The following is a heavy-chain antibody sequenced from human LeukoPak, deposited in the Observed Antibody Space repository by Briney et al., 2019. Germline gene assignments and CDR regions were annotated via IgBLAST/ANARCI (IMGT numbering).Heavy chain of an antibody. J-gene: IGHJ4*02. CDR2: IYFSGTT. CDR3: ARRFDS. CDR1: GDXINDYY. Sequence: SETLSLTCTVSGDXINDYYCSWIRQPPGKGLEWIGYIYFSGTTNYNPSLKSRVTISLDTSKNQFSLKLSSVTAADTAVYYCARRFDSWGQGTLVTVSS. V-gene: IGHV4-59*01.